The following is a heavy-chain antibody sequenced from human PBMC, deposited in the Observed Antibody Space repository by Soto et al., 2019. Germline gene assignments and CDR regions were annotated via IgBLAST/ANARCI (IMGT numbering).Heavy chain of an antibody. CDR3: ARAVVVAAIEIRYFDL. V-gene: IGHV3-66*01. CDR2: IYSGGST. J-gene: IGHJ2*01. Sequence: GGSLRLSCAASGFTVSSNYMSWVRQAPGKGLEWVSVIYSGGSTYYADSVKGRFTISRDNSKNTLYLQMNSLRAEDTAVYYCARAVVVAAIEIRYFDLWGRGTLVTVPS. D-gene: IGHD2-15*01. CDR1: GFTVSSNY.